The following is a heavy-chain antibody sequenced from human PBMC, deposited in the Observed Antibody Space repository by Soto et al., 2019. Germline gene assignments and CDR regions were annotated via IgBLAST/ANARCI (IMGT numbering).Heavy chain of an antibody. Sequence: QVQLVESGGGVVQPGRSLRLSCAASGFTFSSYAMHWVRQAPGKWLEWVAVISYDGSNKYYADSVKGRFTISRDNSKNTLYLQMNSLRAEDTAVYYCAREGGIAAASFDYWGQGTLVTVSS. CDR2: ISYDGSNK. J-gene: IGHJ4*02. V-gene: IGHV3-30-3*01. CDR3: AREGGIAAASFDY. D-gene: IGHD6-13*01. CDR1: GFTFSSYA.